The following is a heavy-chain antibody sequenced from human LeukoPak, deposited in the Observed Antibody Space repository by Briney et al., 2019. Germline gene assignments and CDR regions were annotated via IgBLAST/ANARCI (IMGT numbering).Heavy chain of an antibody. J-gene: IGHJ4*02. Sequence: GGSLRLSCAASGFTFSSYAMSWVRQAPGKGLEWVSAISGSGGSTYYADSVKGRFTISRDNSKNTLYLQMNSPRAEDTAVYYCAKAKNPGYSSSWYEAGLFDYWGQGTLVTVSS. V-gene: IGHV3-23*01. CDR1: GFTFSSYA. CDR3: AKAKNPGYSSSWYEAGLFDY. D-gene: IGHD6-13*01. CDR2: ISGSGGST.